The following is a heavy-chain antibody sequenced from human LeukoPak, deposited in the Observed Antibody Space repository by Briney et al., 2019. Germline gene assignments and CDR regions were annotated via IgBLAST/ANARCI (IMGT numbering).Heavy chain of an antibody. Sequence: SETLSLTCAVYGGSFSGYYWSWIRQPPGKGLEWIGEINHSGSTNYNPSLKSRVTISVDTFKNQFSLKLSSVTAAATAVYYCARFPVVVTAIDDHRAHNWFDPWGQGTLVTVSS. J-gene: IGHJ5*02. D-gene: IGHD2-21*02. CDR2: INHSGST. CDR3: ARFPVVVTAIDDHRAHNWFDP. CDR1: GGSFSGYY. V-gene: IGHV4-34*01.